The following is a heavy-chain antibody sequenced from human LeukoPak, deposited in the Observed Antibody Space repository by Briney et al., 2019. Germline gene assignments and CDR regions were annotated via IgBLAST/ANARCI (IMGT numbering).Heavy chain of an antibody. CDR3: AKDRGSSWHAPDY. J-gene: IGHJ4*02. Sequence: GGSLRLSCAASGFTFSSYGMHWVRQAPGKGLEWVAFIRYDGSNKYYADSVKGRFTISRDNSKNTLYLQMNSLRAEDTAVYYCAKDRGSSWHAPDYWGQGTLVTVSS. CDR2: IRYDGSNK. V-gene: IGHV3-30*02. D-gene: IGHD6-13*01. CDR1: GFTFSSYG.